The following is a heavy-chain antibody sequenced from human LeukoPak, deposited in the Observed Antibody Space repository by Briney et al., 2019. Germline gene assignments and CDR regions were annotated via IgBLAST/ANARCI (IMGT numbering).Heavy chain of an antibody. Sequence: GGSLRLSCAASGFTFSSYAMSWVRQAPGKGLEWVSTISGSGGSTNYPDSVRGRFTISRDNSKNTLYLQMTSLRAEDTAVYFCAKDRRQGGRLHYFDYWGQGALVTVSS. J-gene: IGHJ4*02. V-gene: IGHV3-23*01. CDR1: GFTFSSYA. CDR3: AKDRRQGGRLHYFDY. D-gene: IGHD1-26*01. CDR2: ISGSGGST.